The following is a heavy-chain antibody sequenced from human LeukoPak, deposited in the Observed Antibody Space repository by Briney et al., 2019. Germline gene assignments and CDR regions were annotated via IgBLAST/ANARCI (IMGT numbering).Heavy chain of an antibody. CDR2: ISYDGNKK. J-gene: IGHJ4*02. V-gene: IGHV3-30*18. CDR1: GFTFSSYG. CDR3: AKDNDFWSGYYTYFDY. Sequence: GGSLRLSCAASGFTFSSYGMHWVRQAPGKGLAWVAVISYDGNKKYYADSVKGRFTISRDNSKNSLYLQMNSLRAEDTAVYYCAKDNDFWSGYYTYFDYWGQGTLVTVSS. D-gene: IGHD3-3*01.